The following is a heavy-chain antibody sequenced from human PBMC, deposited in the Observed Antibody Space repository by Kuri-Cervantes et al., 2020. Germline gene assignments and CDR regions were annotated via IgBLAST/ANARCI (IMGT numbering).Heavy chain of an antibody. CDR1: GFKFSGFA. D-gene: IGHD3-10*01. V-gene: IGHV3-73*01. CDR3: TSKGSSGSYYNVGY. CDR2: IRSKTNSYAT. J-gene: IGHJ4*02. Sequence: GESLKISCAASGFKFSGFAIHWVRQASGKGLEWVGRIRSKTNSYATSYAASVKGRFTISRDDSKNTVYLQMNSPKTEDTAVYYCTSKGSSGSYYNVGYWGQGTLVTVSS.